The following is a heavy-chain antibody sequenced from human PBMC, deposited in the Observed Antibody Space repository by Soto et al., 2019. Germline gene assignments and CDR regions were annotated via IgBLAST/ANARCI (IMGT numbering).Heavy chain of an antibody. CDR3: ARGGNSGSYNWFDP. V-gene: IGHV1-2*04. Sequence: ASVKVSCKASGYTFTGYYMHWVRQAPGQGLEWMGWINPNSGGTNYAQKFQGWVTMTRDTSISTVYMELSRLRSDDTAVYYCARGGNSGSYNWFDPWGQGTLVTVSS. CDR2: INPNSGGT. CDR1: GYTFTGYY. J-gene: IGHJ5*02. D-gene: IGHD1-26*01.